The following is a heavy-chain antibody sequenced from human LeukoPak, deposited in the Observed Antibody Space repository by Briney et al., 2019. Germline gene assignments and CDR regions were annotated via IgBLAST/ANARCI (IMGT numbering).Heavy chain of an antibody. CDR3: ATTRREPSFHFVY. Sequence: GGSLRLSCAASGFTFSSYGMHWVRQAPGKGLEWVAVISYDGSNKYYADSVKGRFTISRDNSKNTLYLQMNSLRAEDTAVYYCATTRREPSFHFVYWGQGTLVTVSS. D-gene: IGHD1-14*01. V-gene: IGHV3-30*03. J-gene: IGHJ4*02. CDR1: GFTFSSYG. CDR2: ISYDGSNK.